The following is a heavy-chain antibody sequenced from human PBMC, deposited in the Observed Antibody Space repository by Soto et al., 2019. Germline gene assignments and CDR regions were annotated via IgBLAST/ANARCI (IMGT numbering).Heavy chain of an antibody. Sequence: TSGTLSLTCTVSGGSISSYYWSWIRQPPGKGLEWIGYIYYSGSTNYNPSLKSRVTISVDTSKNQFSLKLSSVTAADTAVYYCASFDSRKALDYWGQGTLVTVSS. V-gene: IGHV4-59*01. CDR3: ASFDSRKALDY. J-gene: IGHJ4*02. D-gene: IGHD3-22*01. CDR1: GGSISSYY. CDR2: IYYSGST.